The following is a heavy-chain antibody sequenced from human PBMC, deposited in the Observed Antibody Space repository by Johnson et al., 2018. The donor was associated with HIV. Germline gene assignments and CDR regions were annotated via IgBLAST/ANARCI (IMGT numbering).Heavy chain of an antibody. CDR3: ATSGSHFAFDI. V-gene: IGHV3-9*01. CDR2: ISWNSGSI. D-gene: IGHD1-26*01. Sequence: VQLVESGGGVVQPGGSLRLSCAASGFTFSSYGMHWVRQAPGKGLEWVSGISWNSGSIGYADSVKGRFTISRDNAKNSLYLQMNSLRAEDTAVYYCATSGSHFAFDIWGQGTMVTVSS. CDR1: GFTFSSYG. J-gene: IGHJ3*02.